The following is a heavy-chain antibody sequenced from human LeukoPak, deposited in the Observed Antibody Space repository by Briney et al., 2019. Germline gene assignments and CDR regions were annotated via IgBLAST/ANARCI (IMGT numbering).Heavy chain of an antibody. J-gene: IGHJ4*02. D-gene: IGHD6-13*01. CDR2: INHSGST. V-gene: IGHV4-34*01. CDR1: GGSISSYY. CDR3: ARGPGIAAAGIRY. Sequence: SETLSLTCTVSGGSISSYYWSWIRQPPGKGLEWIGEINHSGSTNYNPSLKSRVTISVDTSKNQFSLKLSSVTAADTAVYYCARGPGIAAAGIRYWGQGTLVTVSS.